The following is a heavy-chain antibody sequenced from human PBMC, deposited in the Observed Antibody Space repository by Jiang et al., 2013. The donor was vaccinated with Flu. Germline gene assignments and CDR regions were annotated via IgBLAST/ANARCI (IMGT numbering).Heavy chain of an antibody. Sequence: GSGLVKPSETLSLTCTVSGGSVSSGSYYWSWIRQPPGKGLEWIGYIYYSGSTNYNPSLKSRVTISVDTSKNQFSLKLSSVTAADTAVYYCARDGIYYDSSGYPHDAFDIWAKGQWSPSL. CDR1: GGSVSSGSYY. D-gene: IGHD3-22*01. J-gene: IGHJ3*02. V-gene: IGHV4-61*01. CDR2: IYYSGST. CDR3: ARDGIYYDSSGYPHDAFDI.